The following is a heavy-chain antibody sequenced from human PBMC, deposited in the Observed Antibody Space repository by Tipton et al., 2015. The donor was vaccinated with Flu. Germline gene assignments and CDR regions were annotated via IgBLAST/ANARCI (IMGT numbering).Heavy chain of an antibody. CDR2: ISSSGSRI. Sequence: QMQLVQSGGGLVKPGGSLRLSCGASGFTFSDSHMSWIRQAPGKGLEWVSYISSSGSRIYYADSVKGRFTISRDNAKNSLNLQMNSLRADDSAVYFCARDFPGYDAFDIWGQGTMVTVSS. J-gene: IGHJ3*02. D-gene: IGHD5-12*01. CDR1: GFTFSDSH. CDR3: ARDFPGYDAFDI. V-gene: IGHV3-11*01.